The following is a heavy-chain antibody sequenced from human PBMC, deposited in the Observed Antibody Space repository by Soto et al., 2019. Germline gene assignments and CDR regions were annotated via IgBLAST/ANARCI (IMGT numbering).Heavy chain of an antibody. V-gene: IGHV3-21*01. J-gene: IGHJ3*02. CDR1: GFTFSSYS. CDR2: ISSSSSYI. D-gene: IGHD5-12*01. CDR3: AREVTPYDQAFDI. Sequence: GGSLRLSCAASGFTFSSYSMNWVRQAPGKGLEWVSSISSSSSYIYYADSVKGRFTISRDNAKNSLYLQMNSLRAEDTAVYYCAREVTPYDQAFDIWGQGTMVTVSS.